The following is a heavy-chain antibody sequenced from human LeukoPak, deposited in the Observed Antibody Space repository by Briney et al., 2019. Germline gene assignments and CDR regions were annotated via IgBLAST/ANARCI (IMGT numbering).Heavy chain of an antibody. V-gene: IGHV3-11*04. CDR1: GFTFSDYY. CDR2: ISSSGSTI. CDR3: ASTETWQPYPDY. Sequence: GGSLRLSCAASGFTFSDYYMSWIRQAPGKGLECVSYISSSGSTIYYADSVKGRFTISRDNAKNSLYLQMNSLRAEDTAVYYCASTETWQPYPDYWGQGTLVTVSS. J-gene: IGHJ4*02. D-gene: IGHD6-13*01.